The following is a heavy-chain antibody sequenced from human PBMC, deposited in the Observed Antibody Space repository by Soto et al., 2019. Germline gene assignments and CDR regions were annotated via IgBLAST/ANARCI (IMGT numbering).Heavy chain of an antibody. CDR3: ALGLGLGDY. CDR1: GYTFTSYY. Sequence: QVQLVQSGAEVKKPGASVKLSCKASGYTFTSYYIHWVRQAPGQGLEWIGIINPNGGSTNYAYTLKGRLTVTRDTSTATVYMELGALTSEDTAVYYCALGLGLGDYWGQGPLVTVSS. CDR2: INPNGGST. V-gene: IGHV1-46*04. J-gene: IGHJ4*02. D-gene: IGHD3-9*01.